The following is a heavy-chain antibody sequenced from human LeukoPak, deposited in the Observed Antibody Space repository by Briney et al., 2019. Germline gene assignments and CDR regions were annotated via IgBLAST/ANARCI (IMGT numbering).Heavy chain of an antibody. J-gene: IGHJ4*02. D-gene: IGHD3-10*01. V-gene: IGHV3-23*01. Sequence: GGSLRLSCAASGFTFSSYAMSWVRQAPGKGPEWVSAISGSGGSTYYADSVKGRFTISRDNSKNTLYLQMNSLRAEDTAVYYCAKAPHYGSGSYYISHFDYWGQGTLVTVSS. CDR2: ISGSGGST. CDR1: GFTFSSYA. CDR3: AKAPHYGSGSYYISHFDY.